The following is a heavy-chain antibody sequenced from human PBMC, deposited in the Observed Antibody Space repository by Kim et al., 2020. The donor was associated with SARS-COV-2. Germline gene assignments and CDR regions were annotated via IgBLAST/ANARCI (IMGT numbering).Heavy chain of an antibody. CDR1: GGSFSGYY. CDR2: INHSGST. D-gene: IGHD3-10*01. Sequence: SETLSLTCAVYGGSFSGYYWSWIRQPPGKGLEWIGEINHSGSTNYNPSLKSRVTISVDTSKNQFSLKLSSVTAADTAVYYCARGPPVLLWFGEFRLFDYWGQGTLVTVSS. V-gene: IGHV4-34*01. CDR3: ARGPPVLLWFGEFRLFDY. J-gene: IGHJ4*02.